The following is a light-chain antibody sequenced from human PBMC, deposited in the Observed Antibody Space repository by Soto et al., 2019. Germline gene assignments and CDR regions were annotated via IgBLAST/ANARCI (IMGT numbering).Light chain of an antibody. CDR1: SSEIGVYNY. CDR2: EVS. Sequence: QSALARPPSASGSPGQSVTMSWTGSSSEIGVYNYVSWYQQHPGKAPKLMIYEVSKRPSGVPDRFSGSKSGNTASLTVSGLQAEDEADYYCSSYAGSNNLYVFGTGTKVTVL. J-gene: IGLJ1*01. V-gene: IGLV2-8*01. CDR3: SSYAGSNNLYV.